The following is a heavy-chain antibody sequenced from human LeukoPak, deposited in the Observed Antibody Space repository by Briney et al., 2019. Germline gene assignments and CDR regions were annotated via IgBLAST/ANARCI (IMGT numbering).Heavy chain of an antibody. CDR3: ARQVTPSYYYYYYYMDV. CDR1: GYTFTGYY. CDR2: INPNSGGT. D-gene: IGHD4-23*01. V-gene: IGHV1-2*02. J-gene: IGHJ6*03. Sequence: GASVKVSCKASGYTFTGYYMHWVRQAPGQGLEWMGWINPNSGGTNYAQKFQGRVTMTRDTSISTAYTELRSLRSDDTAVYYCARQVTPSYYYYYYYMDVWGKGTTVTVSS.